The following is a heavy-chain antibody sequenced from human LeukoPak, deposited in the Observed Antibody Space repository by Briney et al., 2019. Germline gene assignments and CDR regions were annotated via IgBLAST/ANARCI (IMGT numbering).Heavy chain of an antibody. CDR3: ARISSSNWYNERGAFDV. J-gene: IGHJ3*01. CDR1: GGSISSYY. V-gene: IGHV4-59*01. D-gene: IGHD6-13*01. Sequence: SETLSLTCTVSGGSISSYYWSWVRQPPGKGLEWVGFVYYTGSTNYSPSLKSRVTISVDTSKNQFSLKLRSVTAADTAVYYCARISSSNWYNERGAFDVWGQGTMVTVSS. CDR2: VYYTGST.